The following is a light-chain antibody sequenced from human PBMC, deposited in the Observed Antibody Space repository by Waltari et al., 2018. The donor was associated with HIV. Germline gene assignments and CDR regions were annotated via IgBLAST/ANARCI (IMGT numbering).Light chain of an antibody. CDR1: ALPNQY. CDR2: NVR. CDR3: QSADSSGNYQV. V-gene: IGLV3-25*03. J-gene: IGLJ3*02. Sequence: SYELTQPPSVSVSPGQTARNTCSGDALPNQYAYWYQQKPGQAPVLVIYNVRVWPSWIPVRFSGSISGTTVTLTISVFQAEDEPDYYCQSADSSGNYQVFGGGTKLTVL.